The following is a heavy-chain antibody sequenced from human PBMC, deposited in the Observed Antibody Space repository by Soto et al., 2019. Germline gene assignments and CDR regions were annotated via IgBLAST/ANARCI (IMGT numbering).Heavy chain of an antibody. V-gene: IGHV4-59*01. CDR3: ARDFWVRNYCYGMDV. J-gene: IGHJ6*02. D-gene: IGHD3-22*01. Sequence: SETLSLTCTVSVGSITSYYWTWIRQPPGKGLEWIGYVYDSGTTNYNPSLRSRVTISVDTSKNQFSLRLSSVTAADTAVYYCARDFWVRNYCYGMDVWGQGTTVTVSS. CDR1: VGSITSYY. CDR2: VYDSGTT.